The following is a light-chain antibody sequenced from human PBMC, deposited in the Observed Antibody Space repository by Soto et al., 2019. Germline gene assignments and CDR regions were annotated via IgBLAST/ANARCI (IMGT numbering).Light chain of an antibody. CDR1: QSVSAF. J-gene: IGKJ1*01. Sequence: EIVLTQSPATLSLSPGERATLSCRASQSVSAFLAWYQHKPGQAPRLLIYDASNRATGIPDRFRGSGSGTDFTLIISSLEPEDFALYYCQQGTDWPPGTFGQGTKVDIK. CDR3: QQGTDWPPGT. CDR2: DAS. V-gene: IGKV3-11*01.